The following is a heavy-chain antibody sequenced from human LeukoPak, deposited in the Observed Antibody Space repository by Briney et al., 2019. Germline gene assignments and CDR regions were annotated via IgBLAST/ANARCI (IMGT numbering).Heavy chain of an antibody. CDR3: ARVWYDSQSGIAVAYFDY. CDR2: ISAYNGNT. Sequence: GASVKVSCKASGYTFTSYGISWVRQAPGQGLEWMGWISAYNGNTNYAQKLQGRVTMTTDTSTSTAYMELRSLRSDDTAVYYCARVWYDSQSGIAVAYFDYWGQGTLVTVSS. J-gene: IGHJ4*02. CDR1: GYTFTSYG. D-gene: IGHD6-19*01. V-gene: IGHV1-18*01.